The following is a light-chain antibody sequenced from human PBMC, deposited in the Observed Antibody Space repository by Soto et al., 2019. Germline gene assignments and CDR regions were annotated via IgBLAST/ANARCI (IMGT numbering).Light chain of an antibody. Sequence: TETGSDVGGYKYVSWYQQLPGKAPKLMIYDVSYRPSGVSDRFSGSKSGNTASLIISGLQAEDEADYYCSSYASSSPFVFGTGTKVTV. J-gene: IGLJ1*01. CDR2: DVS. CDR1: GSDVGGYKY. V-gene: IGLV2-14*04. CDR3: SSYASSSPFV.